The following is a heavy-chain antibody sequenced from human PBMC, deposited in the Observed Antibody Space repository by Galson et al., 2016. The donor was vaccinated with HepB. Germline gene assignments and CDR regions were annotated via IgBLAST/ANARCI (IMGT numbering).Heavy chain of an antibody. J-gene: IGHJ4*02. V-gene: IGHV3-74*01. Sequence: SLRLSCAASGFIFSNYWMHWVRQAPGKGLVWVSRIHSDGSTTSYAASVKGRFTVSRDNAKNTLYMQMNSLRAENTAVYYCASGPREQQWLVHNPYVDYWGQGTLVTVSS. CDR3: ASGPREQQWLVHNPYVDY. CDR2: IHSDGSTT. D-gene: IGHD6-19*01. CDR1: GFIFSNYW.